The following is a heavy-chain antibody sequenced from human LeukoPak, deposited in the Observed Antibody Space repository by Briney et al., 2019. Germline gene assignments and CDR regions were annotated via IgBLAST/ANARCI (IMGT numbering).Heavy chain of an antibody. CDR3: ARDNSVRDEAWWFNP. Sequence: GGSLRLSCAASGFTFNSYSMNWVRQAPGKGLEWVSSITSSGSYIYYADSLKGRFTISRDNAKNSLYLQMNSLRSEDTAVYYCARDNSVRDEAWWFNPWGQGTLVTVSS. V-gene: IGHV3-21*04. CDR1: GFTFNSYS. J-gene: IGHJ5*02. CDR2: ITSSGSYI. D-gene: IGHD5-24*01.